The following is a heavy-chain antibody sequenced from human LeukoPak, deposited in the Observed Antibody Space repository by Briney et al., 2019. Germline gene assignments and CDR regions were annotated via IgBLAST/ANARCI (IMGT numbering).Heavy chain of an antibody. CDR2: ISGSGGDT. Sequence: PGGSLRLSCPAFGFTFSSYAMGWVRQAPGKGLEWVSAISGSGGDTYYADSVKGRFTFSRDNSKNTLYLQMNSLRPEDTALYYCAKAVWFGDVDYYFFGLDVWGQGTTVTVSS. V-gene: IGHV3-23*01. J-gene: IGHJ6*02. D-gene: IGHD3-10*01. CDR1: GFTFSSYA. CDR3: AKAVWFGDVDYYFFGLDV.